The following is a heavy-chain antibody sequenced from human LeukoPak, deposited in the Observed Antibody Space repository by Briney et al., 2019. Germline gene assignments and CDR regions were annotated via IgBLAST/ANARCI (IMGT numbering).Heavy chain of an antibody. J-gene: IGHJ4*02. CDR1: GFTFSTSA. Sequence: GGSLRLSCAASGFTFSTSAMTWVRQAPGKGLEWVSGISGSGVTDYADSVKGRFTISRDNSKNTLYLQMNSLRAEDTAVYYCAKGLTWGARCGQGTLVTVSS. CDR3: AKGLTWGAR. CDR2: ISGSGVT. D-gene: IGHD3-16*01. V-gene: IGHV3-23*01.